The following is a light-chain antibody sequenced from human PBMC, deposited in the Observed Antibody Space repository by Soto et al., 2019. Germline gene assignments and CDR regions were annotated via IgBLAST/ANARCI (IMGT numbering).Light chain of an antibody. CDR2: AAS. CDR3: QQYGSSAT. Sequence: EIVFTRSPGTLSLSPGERATRSCRASQSVSSYYLAWYQQKPGQAPRLLIYAASSRATGIPDRFSGGGSGTDFTLTISRLEPEDFAVYYCQQYGSSATFGQGTKVDIK. CDR1: QSVSSYY. V-gene: IGKV3-20*01. J-gene: IGKJ1*01.